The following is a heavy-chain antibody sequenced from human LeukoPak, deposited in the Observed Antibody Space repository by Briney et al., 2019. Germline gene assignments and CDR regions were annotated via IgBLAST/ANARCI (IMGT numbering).Heavy chain of an antibody. CDR1: GGSISRSY. CDR3: ARDFHYYDSSGYQNDY. D-gene: IGHD3-22*01. CDR2: IYGSGTI. Sequence: SETLSLTCTVSGGSISRSYWSWMRQPAGKGPEWIGRIYGSGTITYNPSLESRVTMSVDTSKNQFSLKLSSVTAADTAVYYCARDFHYYDSSGYQNDYWGQGTLVTVSS. J-gene: IGHJ4*02. V-gene: IGHV4-4*07.